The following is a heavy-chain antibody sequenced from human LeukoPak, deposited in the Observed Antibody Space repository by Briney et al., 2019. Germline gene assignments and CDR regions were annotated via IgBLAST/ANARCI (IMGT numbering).Heavy chain of an antibody. D-gene: IGHD2-2*02. J-gene: IGHJ4*02. CDR1: GFTFSSYS. CDR3: ARDPPRIPLDY. CDR2: ISSSSSYI. Sequence: GGSLRLSCAASGFTFSSYSMNWVRRAPGKGLEWVSSISSSSSYIYYADSVKGRFTISRDNAKNSLYLQMNSLRAEDTAVYYCARDPPRIPLDYWGQGTLVTVPS. V-gene: IGHV3-21*01.